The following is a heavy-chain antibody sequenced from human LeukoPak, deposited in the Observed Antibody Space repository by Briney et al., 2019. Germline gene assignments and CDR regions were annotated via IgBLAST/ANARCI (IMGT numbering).Heavy chain of an antibody. J-gene: IGHJ4*02. D-gene: IGHD3-22*01. CDR1: GGSISSGGYY. CDR2: IYYSGST. CDR3: AGLVGRYSSGLYYYYFDY. V-gene: IGHV4-31*03. Sequence: SQTLSLTCTVSGGSISSGGYYWSWIRQHPGKGLEWIVYIYYSGSTYYNPSLKSRVTISVDTSKNQFSLKLSSVTAADTAVYYRAGLVGRYSSGLYYYYFDYWGQGTLVTVSS.